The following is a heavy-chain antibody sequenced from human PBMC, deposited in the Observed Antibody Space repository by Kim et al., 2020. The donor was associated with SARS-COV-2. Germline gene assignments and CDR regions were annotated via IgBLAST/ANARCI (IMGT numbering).Heavy chain of an antibody. CDR1: GYSFTSYW. J-gene: IGHJ3*02. Sequence: GESLKISCKGSGYSFTSYWIGWVRQMPGKGLEWMGIIYPGDSDTRYSPSFQGQVTISADKSISTAYLQWSSLKASDTAMYYCARRSTYYYDSSGYANDAFDIWGQGTLVTVS. D-gene: IGHD3-22*01. V-gene: IGHV5-51*01. CDR3: ARRSTYYYDSSGYANDAFDI. CDR2: IYPGDSDT.